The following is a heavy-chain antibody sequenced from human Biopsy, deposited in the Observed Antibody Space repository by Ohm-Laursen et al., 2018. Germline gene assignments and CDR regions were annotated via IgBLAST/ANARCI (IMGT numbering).Heavy chain of an antibody. D-gene: IGHD2-15*01. CDR3: ARMDCSGGSCHYYSYGMDV. CDR1: GVSITAYY. Sequence: GTLSLTCTVSGVSITAYYWSWIRQPPGKGLECIGNIHHSGSTNYNPSLKSRLTISVGTSKNQFSLKLRSVTAADTAVYYCARMDCSGGSCHYYSYGMDVWGQGTTVTVSS. CDR2: IHHSGST. V-gene: IGHV4-4*09. J-gene: IGHJ6*02.